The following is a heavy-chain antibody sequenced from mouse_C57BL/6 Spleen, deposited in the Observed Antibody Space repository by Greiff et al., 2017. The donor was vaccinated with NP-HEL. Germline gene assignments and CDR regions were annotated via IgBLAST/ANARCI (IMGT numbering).Heavy chain of an antibody. J-gene: IGHJ1*03. D-gene: IGHD1-1*01. CDR2: IHPNSGST. V-gene: IGHV1-64*01. CDR3: ARSAYYGSRDWYFDV. CDR1: GYTFTSYW. Sequence: VQLQQPGAELVKPGASVKLSCKASGYTFTSYWMHWVKQRPGQGLEWIGMIHPNSGSTNYNEKFKSKATLTVDKSSSTAYMQLSSLTSEDSAVYYCARSAYYGSRDWYFDVWGTGTTVTVSS.